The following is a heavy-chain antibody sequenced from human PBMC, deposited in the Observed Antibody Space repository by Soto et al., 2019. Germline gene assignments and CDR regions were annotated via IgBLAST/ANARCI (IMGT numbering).Heavy chain of an antibody. J-gene: IGHJ4*02. Sequence: GGSLRLSCAASGFTFSNHAMSWVRQAPGKGLEWVSVISTSGGSIYYADSVKGRFTLSRDNSKNTLYLQMNSLTGEDTAVYYCAKEQTFSSAPDYWGQGTLVTVTS. V-gene: IGHV3-23*01. CDR2: ISTSGGSI. CDR3: AKEQTFSSAPDY. CDR1: GFTFSNHA.